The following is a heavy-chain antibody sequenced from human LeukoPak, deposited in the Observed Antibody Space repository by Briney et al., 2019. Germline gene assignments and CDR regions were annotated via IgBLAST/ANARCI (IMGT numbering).Heavy chain of an antibody. CDR2: ISRSGGGT. D-gene: IGHD4-23*01. CDR1: GFTFSSYA. V-gene: IGHV3-23*01. J-gene: IGHJ4*02. CDR3: AFTVVTPEFDY. Sequence: GGSLRLSCAASGFTFSSYAMSWVRQAPGKGLEWVSGISRSGGGTYYADSVKGRFTISRDNSKNTLYLQMNSLRAEDTAVYYCAFTVVTPEFDYWGQGTLVTVSS.